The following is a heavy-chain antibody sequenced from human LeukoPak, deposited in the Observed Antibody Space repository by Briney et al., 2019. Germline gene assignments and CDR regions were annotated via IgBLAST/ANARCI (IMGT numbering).Heavy chain of an antibody. V-gene: IGHV3-33*01. CDR3: ARDKGRFYYGSYGMDV. CDR1: GFTFSSYG. Sequence: GGSLRLSCAASGFTFSSYGMHWVRQAPGKGLEWVAVIWYDGSNKYYADSVKGRFTISRDNSKNTLYLQMNSLGAEDTAVYYCARDKGRFYYGSYGMDVWGQGTTVTVSS. D-gene: IGHD3-10*01. CDR2: IWYDGSNK. J-gene: IGHJ6*02.